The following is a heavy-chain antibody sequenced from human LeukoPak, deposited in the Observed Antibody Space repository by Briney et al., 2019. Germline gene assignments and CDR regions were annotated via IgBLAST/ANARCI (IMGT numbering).Heavy chain of an antibody. Sequence: PGGSLRLSCAVSGFTFSHYAMSWVRQAPGTGLEWVGSLTDSGDATYYADSVKGRFTISRDNSKNTLYLQMNSLRAEDTALYYCAKKQPGTYFALADYWGQGTLVTVSS. V-gene: IGHV3-23*01. CDR1: GFTFSHYA. D-gene: IGHD1-26*01. CDR3: AKKQPGTYFALADY. CDR2: LTDSGDAT. J-gene: IGHJ4*02.